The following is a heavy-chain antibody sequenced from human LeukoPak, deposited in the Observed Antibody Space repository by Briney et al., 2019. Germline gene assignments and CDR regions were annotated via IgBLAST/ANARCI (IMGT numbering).Heavy chain of an antibody. J-gene: IGHJ4*02. V-gene: IGHV4-30-2*01. CDR1: GGSISSGGYS. CDR3: ARVKGADHFDY. D-gene: IGHD1-26*01. CDR2: IYHSGST. Sequence: SETLSLTCAVSGGSISSGGYSWSWIRQPPGKGLEWIGYIYHSGSTYYNPSLKSRVTISVDRSKNQFSLKLSSVTAADTAVYYCARVKGADHFDYWGQGTLVTVSS.